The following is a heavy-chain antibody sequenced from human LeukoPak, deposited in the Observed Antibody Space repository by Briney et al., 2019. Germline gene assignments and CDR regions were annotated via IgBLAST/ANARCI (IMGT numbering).Heavy chain of an antibody. V-gene: IGHV4-34*01. D-gene: IGHD3-22*01. J-gene: IGHJ3*02. CDR1: GGSFSGYY. CDR2: VNHSGST. Sequence: SETLSLTCAVYGGSFSGYYWSWIRQPPGKGLEWIGEVNHSGSTSYNPSLKSRVTISVDSSKNQFSLKLNSVTAADTAVYFCARGPYSYDSSGAFDIWGQGTMVTVSS. CDR3: ARGPYSYDSSGAFDI.